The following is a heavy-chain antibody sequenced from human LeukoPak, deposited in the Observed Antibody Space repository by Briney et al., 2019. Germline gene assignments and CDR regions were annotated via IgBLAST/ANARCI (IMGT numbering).Heavy chain of an antibody. V-gene: IGHV4-59*08. Sequence: SETLSLTCTVSGGSISSYYWSWIRQPPRKGLEWIGYIYYSGSTNYNPSLKSRVTILVDTSKNQFSLKLSSVTAADTAVYYCARRVVANYWYLDLWGRGTLVTVSS. J-gene: IGHJ2*01. D-gene: IGHD5-12*01. CDR1: GGSISSYY. CDR3: ARRVVANYWYLDL. CDR2: IYYSGST.